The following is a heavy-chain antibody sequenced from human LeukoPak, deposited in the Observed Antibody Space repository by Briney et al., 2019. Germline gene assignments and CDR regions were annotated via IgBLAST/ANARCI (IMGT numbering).Heavy chain of an antibody. CDR2: INGDGSTT. Sequence: PGGSLRLSCAASGFSFSSYWMHWVRQAPGKGLEWVSRINGDGSTTSYADSVKGRFTISRSNAKNTLYLQMNSLRAEDTAVYYCVKERGLAFFDYWGQGSLVTVSS. D-gene: IGHD3-10*01. CDR1: GFSFSSYW. CDR3: VKERGLAFFDY. V-gene: IGHV3-74*01. J-gene: IGHJ4*02.